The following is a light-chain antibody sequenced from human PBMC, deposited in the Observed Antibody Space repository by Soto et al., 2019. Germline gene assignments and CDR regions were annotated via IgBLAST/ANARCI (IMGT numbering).Light chain of an antibody. CDR2: KAS. J-gene: IGKJ4*01. CDR3: QQYNSNPLT. V-gene: IGKV1-5*03. Sequence: DIQMTQSPSTLSASVGDRVTITCRASQSISDWLAWYEQKPGKAPNPLIYKASSLQSGVPSRFSGSGSGTEFTLTISSLQPDDFATYYCQQYNSNPLTFGGGTKVEIK. CDR1: QSISDW.